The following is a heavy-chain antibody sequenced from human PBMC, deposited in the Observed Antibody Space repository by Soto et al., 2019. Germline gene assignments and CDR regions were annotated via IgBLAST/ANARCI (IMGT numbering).Heavy chain of an antibody. CDR3: ARPRGEYYDILTGYYALFDY. V-gene: IGHV1-18*01. CDR1: GYTFTSYG. Sequence: GASVKVSCKASGYTFTSYGISWVRQAPGQGLEWMGWISAYNGNTNYAQKLQGRVTMTTDTSTSTAYMELRSLRSDDTAVYYCARPRGEYYDILTGYYALFDYWGQGTLVTVSS. CDR2: ISAYNGNT. J-gene: IGHJ4*02. D-gene: IGHD3-9*01.